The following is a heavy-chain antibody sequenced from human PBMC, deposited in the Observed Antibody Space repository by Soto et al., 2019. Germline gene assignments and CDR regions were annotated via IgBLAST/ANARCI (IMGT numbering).Heavy chain of an antibody. V-gene: IGHV3-64D*06. Sequence: PXGSLRLACAASGFTFSSYALHWIRQAPGKGLEYVSAISSNGGSTYYADSVNGRFTISRDNSKNTVYLQMSSLRTEDTAVYYCVARYCSSTTCYQVDYWGQGPLVTVSS. CDR3: VARYCSSTTCYQVDY. CDR1: GFTFSSYA. J-gene: IGHJ4*02. CDR2: ISSNGGST. D-gene: IGHD2-2*01.